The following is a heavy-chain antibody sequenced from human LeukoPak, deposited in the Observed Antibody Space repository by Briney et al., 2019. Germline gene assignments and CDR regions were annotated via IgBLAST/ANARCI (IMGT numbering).Heavy chain of an antibody. V-gene: IGHV1-8*01. CDR3: ASGSGSYYFDY. CDR1: GSPFTGFD. J-gene: IGHJ4*02. D-gene: IGHD1-26*01. Sequence: ASVKVSCKALGSPFTGFDFNWFGRATGKGLEWMGRMNPNSGNTGYAQKFQGRVTMTRDTSISTAYLELSSLRSEDTALYYCASGSGSYYFDYWGQGTLVTVSS. CDR2: MNPNSGNT.